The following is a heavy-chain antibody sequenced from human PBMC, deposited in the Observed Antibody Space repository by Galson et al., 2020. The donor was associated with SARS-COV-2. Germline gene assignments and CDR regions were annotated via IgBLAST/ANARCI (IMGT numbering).Heavy chain of an antibody. CDR3: AKDRVVLSWAFDI. Sequence: GGSLRLSCAASGFTFDDYAMHWVRQAPGKGLEWVSGISWNSGSLGYADSVKGRFTISRDNAKNSLYLQMNSLRAEDTALYYCAKDRVVLSWAFDIWGQGTMVTVSS. D-gene: IGHD2-15*01. V-gene: IGHV3-9*01. J-gene: IGHJ3*02. CDR2: ISWNSGSL. CDR1: GFTFDDYA.